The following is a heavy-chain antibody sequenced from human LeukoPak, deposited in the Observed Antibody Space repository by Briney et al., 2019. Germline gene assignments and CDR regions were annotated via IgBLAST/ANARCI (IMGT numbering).Heavy chain of an antibody. D-gene: IGHD3-3*01. Sequence: SVKVSCKASGGTFSSYAISWVRQAPGQGLEWMGGIIPIFGTANYAQKFQGRVTITTDESTSTAYMELRSLRSEDTAVYYCARGSGFLEWLHWFDPWGQGTLVTVSS. CDR3: ARGSGFLEWLHWFDP. CDR2: IIPIFGTA. V-gene: IGHV1-69*05. J-gene: IGHJ5*02. CDR1: GGTFSSYA.